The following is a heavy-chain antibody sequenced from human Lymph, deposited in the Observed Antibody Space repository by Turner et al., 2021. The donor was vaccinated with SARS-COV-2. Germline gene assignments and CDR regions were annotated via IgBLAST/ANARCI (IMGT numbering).Heavy chain of an antibody. J-gene: IGHJ4*02. CDR1: GGSISSYY. CDR3: ARVVPAGWYYFDY. D-gene: IGHD2-2*01. CDR2: IFYSGST. V-gene: IGHV4-59*01. Sequence: QVQLQESGPGLVTPSETLSLTCTVSGGSISSYYWSWIRQPPGKGLEWIGYIFYSGSTIYNPTLKSRVTISVDTSKNQFPLKLSSVTAADTAVYYCARVVPAGWYYFDYWGQGTLVTVSS.